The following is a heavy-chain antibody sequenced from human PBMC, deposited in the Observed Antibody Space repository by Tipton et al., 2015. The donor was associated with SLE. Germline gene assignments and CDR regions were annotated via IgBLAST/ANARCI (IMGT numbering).Heavy chain of an antibody. CDR3: ARGGRGSSSWLGYFDY. Sequence: TLSLTCTVSGGSISSHYWSWIRQPPGKGLEWIGYIYYSGSTNYNPSLKSRVTISVDTSKNQFSLKLSSVTAADTAVYYCARGGRGSSSWLGYFDYWGQGTLVTVSS. D-gene: IGHD6-6*01. J-gene: IGHJ4*02. CDR1: GGSISSHY. CDR2: IYYSGST. V-gene: IGHV4-59*11.